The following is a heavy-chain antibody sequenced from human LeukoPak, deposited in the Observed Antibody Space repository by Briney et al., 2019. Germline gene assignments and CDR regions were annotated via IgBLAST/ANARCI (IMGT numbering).Heavy chain of an antibody. D-gene: IGHD2-15*01. CDR1: GFTFSSYG. CDR3: AKDQGYCSGGSCYENWFDP. J-gene: IGHJ5*02. V-gene: IGHV3-30*02. CDR2: IRYDGSNK. Sequence: GESLKISCAASGFTFSSYGMHWVRQAPGKGLEWVAFIRYDGSNKYYADSVKGRFTISRDSSKNTLYLQMNSLRAEDTAVYYCAKDQGYCSGGSCYENWFDPWGQGTLVTVSS.